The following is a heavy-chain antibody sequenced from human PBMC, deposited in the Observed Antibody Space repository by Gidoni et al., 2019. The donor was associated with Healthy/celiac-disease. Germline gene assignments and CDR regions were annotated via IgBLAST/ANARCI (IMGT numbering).Heavy chain of an antibody. D-gene: IGHD1-26*01. CDR2: ISGSGGSK. CDR1: GFTFSSYA. J-gene: IGHJ4*02. V-gene: IGHV3-23*01. CDR3: AKREGLLAIDY. Sequence: EVQLLESGGGLVQPGGSLRLTCAASGFTFSSYAMSWVRQAPGKGLEWVSAISGSGGSKYYADSVKGRFTISRENSKKTLYRKRKSLRAEDTAVYYCAKREGLLAIDYWGQGTLVTVSS.